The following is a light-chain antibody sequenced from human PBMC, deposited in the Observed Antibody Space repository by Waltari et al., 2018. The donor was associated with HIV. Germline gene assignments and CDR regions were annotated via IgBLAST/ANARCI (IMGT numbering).Light chain of an antibody. CDR1: QSVSSSY. V-gene: IGKV3-20*01. CDR2: GAS. Sequence: EIVLTQSPGPLSLSPGERATLSCRASQSVSSSYLAWYQQKPGQAPWLLIYGASSRATGIPDRFSGSGSGTDFTLTISRLEPEDVAVYYCQQYGSSPPSITFGQGTRLEIK. J-gene: IGKJ5*01. CDR3: QQYGSSPPSIT.